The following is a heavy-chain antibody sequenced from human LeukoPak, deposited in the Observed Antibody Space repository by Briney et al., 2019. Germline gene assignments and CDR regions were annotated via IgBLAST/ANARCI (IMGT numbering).Heavy chain of an antibody. Sequence: SETLSLTCAVYGGSFSGYYWSWIRQPPGKGLEWIGEINHSGSTNYNPSLKSRVTISVATSKNQFSLKLSSVTAADTAVYYCARVVRRWLQFPNSSAAFDIWGQGTMVTVSS. D-gene: IGHD5-24*01. J-gene: IGHJ3*02. CDR1: GGSFSGYY. V-gene: IGHV4-34*01. CDR2: INHSGST. CDR3: ARVVRRWLQFPNSSAAFDI.